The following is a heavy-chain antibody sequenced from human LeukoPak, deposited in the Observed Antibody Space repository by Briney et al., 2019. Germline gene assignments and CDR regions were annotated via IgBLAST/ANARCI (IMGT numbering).Heavy chain of an antibody. D-gene: IGHD4-17*01. J-gene: IGHJ4*02. CDR2: ISAGADST. V-gene: IGHV3-23*01. Sequence: PGGSLRLSCAASGFTFSSYSMNWVRQAPGKGLGWVSAISAGADSTYYADSVQGRFTISRDSSKNTLFLQMSGLRAEDTAVYFCARGAYGDYDCWGQGSPVTVSS. CDR3: ARGAYGDYDC. CDR1: GFTFSSYS.